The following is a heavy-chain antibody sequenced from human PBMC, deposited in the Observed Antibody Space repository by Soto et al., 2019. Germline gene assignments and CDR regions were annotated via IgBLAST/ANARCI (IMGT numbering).Heavy chain of an antibody. CDR3: ATDIQATWILNS. CDR2: ISPDGSQI. D-gene: IGHD2-2*02. CDR1: GFTFSGKT. J-gene: IGHJ4*02. V-gene: IGHV3-30-3*01. Sequence: HPGGSLRLSCAASGFTFSGKTMYWVRQAPGKGLEWVALISPDGSQIFYADSVKGRFTISRDNSKNTLYLQMNSLRAEDTSLYLCATDIQATWILNSWGQGTLVTVSS.